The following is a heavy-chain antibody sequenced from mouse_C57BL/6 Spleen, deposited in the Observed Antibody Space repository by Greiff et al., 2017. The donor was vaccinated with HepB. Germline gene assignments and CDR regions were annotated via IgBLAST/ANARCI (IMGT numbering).Heavy chain of an antibody. V-gene: IGHV1-26*01. CDR2: INPNNGGT. Sequence: EVQLQQSGPELVKPGASVKISCKASGYTFTDYYMNWVKQSHGKSLEWIGDINPNNGGTSYNQKFKGKATLTVDKSSSKAYMELRSLTSEDSAVYYCARRDGYYNYAMDYWGQGTSVTVSS. CDR3: ARRDGYYNYAMDY. D-gene: IGHD2-3*01. J-gene: IGHJ4*01. CDR1: GYTFTDYY.